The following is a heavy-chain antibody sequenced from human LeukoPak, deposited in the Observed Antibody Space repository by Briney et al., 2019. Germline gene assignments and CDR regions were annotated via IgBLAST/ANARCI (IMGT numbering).Heavy chain of an antibody. J-gene: IGHJ6*02. CDR3: ARDLRPGGMDV. V-gene: IGHV3-21*01. CDR2: ISSNSNYI. D-gene: IGHD1-1*01. Sequence: GQSLRLSCAASGFXFSSYSMNWVRQAPGKGLEWVSSISSNSNYIYYADSMKGRLTISRDNAKNSLYLQMNSLRAEDTAVYYCARDLRPGGMDVWGQGTTVTVSS. CDR1: GFXFSSYS.